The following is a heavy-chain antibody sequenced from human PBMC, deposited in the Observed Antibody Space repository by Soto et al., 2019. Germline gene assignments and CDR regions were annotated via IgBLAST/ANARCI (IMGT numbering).Heavy chain of an antibody. CDR3: ARNWFSVAGRFHFDY. CDR2: IYYSGIT. V-gene: IGHV4-61*01. J-gene: IGHJ4*02. Sequence: PSETLSLTCTFSVGSVSIGSYGLNWIRQTPGKGLEWIRYIYYSGITNYNPSLKSRVTISIDTSKKQVSLKLNSVTAADTAVYYCARNWFSVAGRFHFDYWGKGIPVTVSS. D-gene: IGHD6-19*01. CDR1: VGSVSIGSYG.